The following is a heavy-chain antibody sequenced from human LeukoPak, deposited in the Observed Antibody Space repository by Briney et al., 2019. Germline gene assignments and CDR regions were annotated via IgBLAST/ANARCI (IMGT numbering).Heavy chain of an antibody. J-gene: IGHJ4*02. CDR3: AKAGTQQWLLFVGVY. CDR1: GFTFSSYA. D-gene: IGHD6-19*01. Sequence: GRSLRLSCAASGFTFSSYAMHWVRQAPGKGLEWVAVISYDGSNKYYADSVKGRFTISRDNSKNTLYLQMNSLRVGDTAMYYCAKAGTQQWLLFVGVYWGQGALVTVSS. V-gene: IGHV3-30-3*01. CDR2: ISYDGSNK.